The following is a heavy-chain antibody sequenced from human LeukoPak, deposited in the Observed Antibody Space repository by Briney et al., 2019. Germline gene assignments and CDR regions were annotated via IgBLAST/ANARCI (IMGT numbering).Heavy chain of an antibody. CDR2: VSYDGSNK. J-gene: IGHJ4*02. CDR3: AKDQAASGSYHPVFDY. CDR1: GFTFNTYG. V-gene: IGHV3-30*18. D-gene: IGHD1-26*01. Sequence: GGSLRLSCAASGFTFNTYGMHWVRQAPGKGLEWVAVVSYDGSNKYYADSVKGRFTVSRDNSKNSLYLQMNSLRAEDTAVYYCAKDQAASGSYHPVFDYWGQGTLVTVSS.